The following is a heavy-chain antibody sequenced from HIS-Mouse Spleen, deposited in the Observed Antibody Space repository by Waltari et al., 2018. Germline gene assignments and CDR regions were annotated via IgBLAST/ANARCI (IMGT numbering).Heavy chain of an antibody. V-gene: IGHV4-39*07. D-gene: IGHD6-13*01. CDR2: IYYSGSP. CDR1: GGSISSSSYY. Sequence: QLQLQESGPGLVKPSETLSLTCTVSGGSISSSSYYWGWIRQPPGKGLGWIGRIYYSGSPYNTQSLKRRVTISVETSKNQFSLKLSSVTAADTAVYYCAREIPYSSSWYDWYFDLWGRGTLVTVSS. J-gene: IGHJ2*01. CDR3: AREIPYSSSWYDWYFDL.